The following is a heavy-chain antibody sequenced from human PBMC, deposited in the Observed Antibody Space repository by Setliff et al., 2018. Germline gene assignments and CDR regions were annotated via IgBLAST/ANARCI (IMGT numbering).Heavy chain of an antibody. V-gene: IGHV4-61*08. CDR2: IYTSGST. CDR3: ARVEAGYCSSTSCYVVGAFDI. D-gene: IGHD2-2*03. J-gene: IGHJ3*02. CDR1: GAFISSGAYY. Sequence: PSETLSLTCTVSGAFISSGAYYWSWIRQPPGKGLEWIGYIYTSGSTNYNPSLKSRVTISVDTSKNQFSLRLKSVTAADTAVYYCARVEAGYCSSTSCYVVGAFDIWGQGTMVTLSS.